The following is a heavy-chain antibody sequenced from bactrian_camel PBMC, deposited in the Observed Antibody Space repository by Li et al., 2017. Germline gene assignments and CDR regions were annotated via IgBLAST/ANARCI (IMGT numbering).Heavy chain of an antibody. CDR2: INSGGGST. J-gene: IGHJ4*01. CDR3: AAERETWQSCSDWDVRPPRI. D-gene: IGHD2*01. V-gene: IGHV3S40*01. Sequence: VQLVESGGGLVQPGGSLRLSCAASGFTFSSYAMSWVRQAPGKGLEWVSAINSGGGSTYYADSVKGRFTISQDNSQNMINLQMNSLTPEDTAIYYCAAERETWQSCSDWDVRPPRIRGQGTQVTVS. CDR1: GFTFSSYA.